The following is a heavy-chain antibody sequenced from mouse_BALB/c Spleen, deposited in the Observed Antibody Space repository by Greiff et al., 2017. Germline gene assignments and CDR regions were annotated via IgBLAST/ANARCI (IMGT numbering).Heavy chain of an antibody. V-gene: IGHV5-9-4*01. CDR1: GFTFSSYA. J-gene: IGHJ4*01. CDR2: ISSGGSYT. D-gene: IGHD6-2*01. Sequence: EVKLVESGGGLVKPGGSLKLSCAASGFTFSSYAMSWVRQSPEKRLEWVAEISSGGSYTYYPDTVTGRFTIARDNAKNTLYLEMSSLRSEDTAMYYCARKGSLYYYAMDYWGQGTSVTVSS. CDR3: ARKGSLYYYAMDY.